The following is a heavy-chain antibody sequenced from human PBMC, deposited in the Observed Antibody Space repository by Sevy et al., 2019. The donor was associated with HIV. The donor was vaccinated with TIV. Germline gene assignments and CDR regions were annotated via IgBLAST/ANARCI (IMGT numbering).Heavy chain of an antibody. Sequence: GGSLRLSCAASGFIFSSYAMHWVRQAPGKGLEWVADISHDGSKKYYSDSVKGRFTISRDNPKNTLYLQMNSLRAEDTAVYYCAKSSSWPYYFDYWGQGTLVTVSS. CDR1: GFIFSSYA. D-gene: IGHD6-13*01. J-gene: IGHJ4*02. CDR2: ISHDGSKK. CDR3: AKSSSWPYYFDY. V-gene: IGHV3-30-3*02.